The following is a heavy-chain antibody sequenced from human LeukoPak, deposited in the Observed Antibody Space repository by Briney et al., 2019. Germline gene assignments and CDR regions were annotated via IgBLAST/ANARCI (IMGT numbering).Heavy chain of an antibody. J-gene: IGHJ6*03. V-gene: IGHV1-8*01. CDR1: GYTFTSYD. CDR2: MNPNSGNT. CDR3: ARGVHDYGDQGLYYYYYMDV. Sequence: ASVKVSSKASGYTFTSYDINWVRQATGQGLEWMGWMNPNSGNTGYAQKFQGRVTMTRNTSISTAYMELSSLRSEDTAVYYCARGVHDYGDQGLYYYYYMDVWGKGTTVTVSS. D-gene: IGHD4-17*01.